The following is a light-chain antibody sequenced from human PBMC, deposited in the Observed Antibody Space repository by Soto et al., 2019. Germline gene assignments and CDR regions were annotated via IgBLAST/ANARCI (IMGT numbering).Light chain of an antibody. Sequence: TYFPPALSAAAGDRVTSTRLASEDISSYLAWYQQKPGKAPKLLIYAASSLQSGVPSRFSGSGSGTDFTLTISSLQPEDFATYYCQQSYSTPLMFGQGTKVDIK. CDR1: EDISSY. CDR2: AAS. CDR3: QQSYSTPLM. V-gene: IGKV1-39*01. J-gene: IGKJ1*01.